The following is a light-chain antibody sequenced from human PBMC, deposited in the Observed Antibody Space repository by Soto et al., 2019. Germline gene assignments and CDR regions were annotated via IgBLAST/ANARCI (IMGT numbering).Light chain of an antibody. V-gene: IGLV2-14*01. Sequence: QPVLTQPASVSGSPGQSITISCTGTSSDVGDYNYVSWYQKDPGKAPKLMIFEVSNRPSGVSNRFFGSKSGNTASLTISGLQAEDEADYYCSSYTSSSTLVFGGGTKLTVL. CDR3: SSYTSSSTLV. CDR2: EVS. CDR1: SSDVGDYNY. J-gene: IGLJ3*02.